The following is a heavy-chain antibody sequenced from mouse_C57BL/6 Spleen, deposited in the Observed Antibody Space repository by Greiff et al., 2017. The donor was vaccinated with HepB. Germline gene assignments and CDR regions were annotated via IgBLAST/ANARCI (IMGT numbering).Heavy chain of an antibody. CDR2: ISYDGSN. J-gene: IGHJ2*01. CDR1: GYSITSGYY. V-gene: IGHV3-6*01. Sequence: EVKLQESGPGLVKPSQSLSLTCSVTGYSITSGYYWNWIRQFPGNKLEWMGYISYDGSNNYNPSLKNRISITRDTSKNQFFLKLHSVTTEDTATYYCARDWDEGYWGQGTTLTVSS. CDR3: ARDWDEGY. D-gene: IGHD4-1*01.